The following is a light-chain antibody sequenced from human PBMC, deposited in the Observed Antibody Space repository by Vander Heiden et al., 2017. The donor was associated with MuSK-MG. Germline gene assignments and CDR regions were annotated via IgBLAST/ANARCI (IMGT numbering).Light chain of an antibody. Sequence: DIQMSQSPSSLSASVGDRVTITCRESQSISSYLNWYQQKPGKAPKLLIYAASSLQSGVPSRFSGSGSGTDFTLTISRLQPEDSATYYCQQSDSTPWTFGQGTKVEIK. V-gene: IGKV1-39*01. J-gene: IGKJ1*01. CDR1: QSISSY. CDR3: QQSDSTPWT. CDR2: AAS.